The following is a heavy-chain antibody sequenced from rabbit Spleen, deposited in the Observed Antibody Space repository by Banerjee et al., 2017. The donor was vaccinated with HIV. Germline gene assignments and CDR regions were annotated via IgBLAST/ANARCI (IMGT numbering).Heavy chain of an antibody. V-gene: IGHV1S47*01. D-gene: IGHD4-1*01. CDR3: ARDSGDWCFDL. Sequence: QEQLEESGGRLVQPGGSLTLSCKAFGFTISGYWMNWVRQAPGKGLEWIGIIYPVTETTYYANWVNGRFTISSNTNQNTVSLQMTSLTAADTATYFCARDSGDWCFDLWGPGTLVTVS. CDR1: GFTISGYW. CDR2: IYPVTETT. J-gene: IGHJ6*01.